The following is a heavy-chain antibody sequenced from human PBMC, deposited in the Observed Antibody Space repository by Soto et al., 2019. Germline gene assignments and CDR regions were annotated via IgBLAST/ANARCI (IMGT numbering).Heavy chain of an antibody. CDR1: GGSISSGGYY. Sequence: PSETLSLTCTVSGGSISSGGYYWSWIRQHPGKGLEWIGYIYYSGSTYYNPSLKSRVTISVDTSKNQFSLKLSSVTAADTAVYYCARGRRSLFAFFDYWGQGTLVTVSS. D-gene: IGHD2-21*01. J-gene: IGHJ4*02. V-gene: IGHV4-31*03. CDR2: IYYSGST. CDR3: ARGRRSLFAFFDY.